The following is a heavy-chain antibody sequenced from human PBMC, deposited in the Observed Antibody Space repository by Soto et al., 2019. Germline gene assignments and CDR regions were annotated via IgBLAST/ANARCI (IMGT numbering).Heavy chain of an antibody. Sequence: PGESLKISCKGSGYSFTSYWIGWVRQMPGKGLEWMGIIYPGDSDTRYSPSFQGQVTISADKSISTAYLQWSSLKASDTAMYYCARLGGWGVSTSCYADCWFDPWGQGTLVTVSS. CDR1: GYSFTSYW. V-gene: IGHV5-51*01. J-gene: IGHJ5*02. D-gene: IGHD2-2*01. CDR3: ARLGGWGVSTSCYADCWFDP. CDR2: IYPGDSDT.